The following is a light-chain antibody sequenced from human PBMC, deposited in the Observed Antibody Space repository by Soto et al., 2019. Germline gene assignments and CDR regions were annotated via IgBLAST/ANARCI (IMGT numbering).Light chain of an antibody. CDR3: AAWDDSLNGLV. V-gene: IGLV1-44*01. J-gene: IGLJ2*01. CDR1: SSNIGGNT. Sequence: QSVLTQPPSASGTPGQRVTISCSGSSSNIGGNTVNSYPQLPGTAPKLLIYSSNQRPSGVPDRFSGSKSGTSASLAISGLQSEDEADYYRAAWDDSLNGLVFGGGTKVTVL. CDR2: SSN.